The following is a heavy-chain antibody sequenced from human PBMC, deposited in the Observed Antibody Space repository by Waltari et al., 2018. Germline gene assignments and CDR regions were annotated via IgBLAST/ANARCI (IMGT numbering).Heavy chain of an antibody. CDR2: IKQDGSEK. Sequence: EVQLVESGGGSGQPGGSLRLSCAASGMTFSNYWMNWVRQAPGKGLEWVANIKQDGSEKNYVDSVEGRFSISRDNAQNSLYLQMNSLRAEDTAIYYCVTGLTTVTAKDYFDHWGQGALVTVS. CDR3: VTGLTTVTAKDYFDH. V-gene: IGHV3-7*01. CDR1: GMTFSNYW. D-gene: IGHD4-17*01. J-gene: IGHJ4*02.